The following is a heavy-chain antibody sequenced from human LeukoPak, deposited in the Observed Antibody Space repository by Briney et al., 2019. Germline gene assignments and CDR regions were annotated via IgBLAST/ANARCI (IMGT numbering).Heavy chain of an antibody. J-gene: IGHJ4*02. CDR1: GYTFTSYD. D-gene: IGHD3-3*01. V-gene: IGHV1-8*01. CDR2: MNPNSGNT. Sequence: ASVKVSCKASGYTFTSYDINWVRQATGPGLEWRGWMNPNSGNTGYAQKFQGRVTMTRNTSISTAYMELSSLRSEDTAVHYCARGRVLRFLEWLRAGYYFDYWGQGTLVTVSS. CDR3: ARGRVLRFLEWLRAGYYFDY.